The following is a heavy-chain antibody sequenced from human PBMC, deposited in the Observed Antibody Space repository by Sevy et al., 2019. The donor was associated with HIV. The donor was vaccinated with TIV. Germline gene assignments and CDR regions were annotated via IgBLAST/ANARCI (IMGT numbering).Heavy chain of an antibody. CDR2: MRFDGTIK. Sequence: GGSLRFSCAASGFTFSTYGMHWVRQAPGRGLEWVAFMRFDGTIKYHTDSVKGRFTISRDNSKNTLYLQMNSLKTEDTAVYFCAKVLHIVVVPAAIDYYYGIDVRGQGTTVTVSS. CDR3: AKVLHIVVVPAAIDYYYGIDV. D-gene: IGHD2-2*01. CDR1: GFTFSTYG. J-gene: IGHJ6*02. V-gene: IGHV3-30*02.